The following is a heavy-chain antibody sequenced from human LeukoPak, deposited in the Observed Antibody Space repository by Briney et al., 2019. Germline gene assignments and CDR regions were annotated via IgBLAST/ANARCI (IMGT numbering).Heavy chain of an antibody. CDR2: IYPGDSDT. D-gene: IGHD3-22*01. CDR3: ARRHYYDSSGYLYYFDY. CDR1: GYSFTSYW. J-gene: IGHJ4*02. Sequence: GESLKISCQGSGYSFTSYWIGWVRQMPGKGLEWMGIIYPGDSDTRYSPSFQGQVTISADKSISTAYLQWSSLKASDTAMYYCARRHYYDSSGYLYYFDYWGQGTLVTVSS. V-gene: IGHV5-51*01.